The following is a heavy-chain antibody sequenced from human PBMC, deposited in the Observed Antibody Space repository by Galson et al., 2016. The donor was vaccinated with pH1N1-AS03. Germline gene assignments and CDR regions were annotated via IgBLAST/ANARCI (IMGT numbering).Heavy chain of an antibody. Sequence: SVKVSCKASGYTFTNYDINWVRQAPGQGLEWMGWMNPDTGNAGYAEKFQGRVTMTRNTSISTAYMELSSLRSEDTAVHYCARAPTKYYEILTGYYRVWFDPWGQGTLVAVS. D-gene: IGHD3-9*01. CDR3: ARAPTKYYEILTGYYRVWFDP. CDR1: GYTFTNYD. V-gene: IGHV1-8*01. CDR2: MNPDTGNA. J-gene: IGHJ5*02.